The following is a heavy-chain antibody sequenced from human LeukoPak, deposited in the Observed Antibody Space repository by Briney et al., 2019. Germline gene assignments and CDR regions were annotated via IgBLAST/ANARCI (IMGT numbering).Heavy chain of an antibody. D-gene: IGHD2-21*02. CDR2: IIPIFGTA. CDR1: GGTCSSYA. Sequence: SVKVSCKASGGTCSSYAISWVGQAPGQGLEWMGRIIPIFGTANYAQKFQGRVTITADKSTSTAYMELSSLRSEDTAVYYCARVVKYCGGDCFIFDYWGQGTLVTVSS. J-gene: IGHJ4*02. CDR3: ARVVKYCGGDCFIFDY. V-gene: IGHV1-69*06.